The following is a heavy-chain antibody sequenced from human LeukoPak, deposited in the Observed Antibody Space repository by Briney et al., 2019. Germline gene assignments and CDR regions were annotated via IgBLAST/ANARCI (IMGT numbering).Heavy chain of an antibody. J-gene: IGHJ4*02. CDR1: GFAFSSCN. CDR3: ARADCGDYGVDF. CDR2: ITSDAYI. Sequence: GGSLRLSCAASGFAFSSCNLNWFRQAPGKGLEWVSSITSDAYIYYADSLKGRFSISRDNAKNSVFLQMISLRAEDTAVYYCARADCGDYGVDFWGQGTLVTVSS. D-gene: IGHD4-17*01. V-gene: IGHV3-21*01.